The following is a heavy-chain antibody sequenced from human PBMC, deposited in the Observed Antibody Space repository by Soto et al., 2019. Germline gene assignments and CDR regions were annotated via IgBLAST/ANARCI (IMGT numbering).Heavy chain of an antibody. CDR3: AGANWGNWFDP. V-gene: IGHV4-59*08. J-gene: IGHJ5*02. CDR1: GGSISSYY. CDR2: IYYSGST. D-gene: IGHD7-27*01. Sequence: SETLSLTCPVSGGSISSYYWSWIRQPPGKGLEWIGYIYYSGSTNYNPSLKSRVTISVDTSKNQFSLKLSSVTAADTAVYYCAGANWGNWFDPWGQGTLVTVSS.